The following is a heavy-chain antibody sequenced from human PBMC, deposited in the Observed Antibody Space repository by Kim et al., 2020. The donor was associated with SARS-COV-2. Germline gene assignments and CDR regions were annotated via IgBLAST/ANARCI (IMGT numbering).Heavy chain of an antibody. Sequence: GGSLRLSCSASGFTFSNYAMYWVRQAPGKGLEFVSGITGTGDYKTYADSVKGRFSISRDNSKNTLYLQITSLRSEDTAVYYCVKIVPGSGSYWDLEYWGQGTLVSVSS. CDR3: VKIVPGSGSYWDLEY. CDR1: GFTFSNYA. J-gene: IGHJ4*02. D-gene: IGHD1-26*01. V-gene: IGHV3-64D*06. CDR2: ITGTGDYK.